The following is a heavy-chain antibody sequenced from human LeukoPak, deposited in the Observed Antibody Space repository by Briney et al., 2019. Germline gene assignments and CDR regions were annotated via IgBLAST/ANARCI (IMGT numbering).Heavy chain of an antibody. CDR2: ISGSGGST. Sequence: QPGGSLRLSCAASGFTFSSYAMSWVRQAPGKGLEWVSAISGSGGSTYYADSVKGRFTISRDNSKNTLYLQMNSLRAEDTAVYYCAKTEAYYFDSSGNPYYFDYWGQGTLVTISS. CDR3: AKTEAYYFDSSGNPYYFDY. D-gene: IGHD3-22*01. CDR1: GFTFSSYA. J-gene: IGHJ4*02. V-gene: IGHV3-23*01.